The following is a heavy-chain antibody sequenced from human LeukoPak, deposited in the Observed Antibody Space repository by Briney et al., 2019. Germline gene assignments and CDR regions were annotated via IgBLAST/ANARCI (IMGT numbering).Heavy chain of an antibody. CDR2: IYPGDSDT. J-gene: IGHJ4*02. D-gene: IGHD3-22*01. Sequence: GESLKISCKGSGYDFTTYWIGWVRQMPEKGLEWMGIIYPGDSDTRYSPSFQGQVTISADKSISTAYLHWNSLRASDTAMYYCARHRSDSGPGYWGQGTLVTVSS. CDR3: ARHRSDSGPGY. V-gene: IGHV5-51*01. CDR1: GYDFTTYW.